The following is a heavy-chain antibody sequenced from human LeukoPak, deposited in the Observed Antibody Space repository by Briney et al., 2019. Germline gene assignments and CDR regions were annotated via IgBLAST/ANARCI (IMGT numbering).Heavy chain of an antibody. V-gene: IGHV1-2*06. D-gene: IGHD4-17*01. CDR2: INPNTGGT. Sequence: ASVKVSCEASGYTFTGSYMQWVRQAPGQGLEWMGRINPNTGGTNYAQKFQGRVTMTRDTSISTAYTELSRLRSDDTAVYYCAKETALDGDYSFDYWGQGTLVTVSS. CDR1: GYTFTGSY. CDR3: AKETALDGDYSFDY. J-gene: IGHJ4*02.